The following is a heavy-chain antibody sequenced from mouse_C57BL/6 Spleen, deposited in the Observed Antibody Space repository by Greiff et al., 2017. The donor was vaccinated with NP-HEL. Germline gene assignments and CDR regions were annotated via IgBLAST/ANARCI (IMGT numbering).Heavy chain of an antibody. CDR3: ARDANYYGSSYVVWYFDV. D-gene: IGHD1-1*01. Sequence: EVKLMESGGGLVQSGRSLRLSCATSGFTFSDFYMEWVRQAPGKGLEWIAASRNKANDYTTEYSASVKGRFIVSRDTSQSILYLQMNALRAEDTAIYYCARDANYYGSSYVVWYFDVWGTGTTVTVSS. V-gene: IGHV7-1*01. CDR1: GFTFSDFY. J-gene: IGHJ1*03. CDR2: SRNKANDYTT.